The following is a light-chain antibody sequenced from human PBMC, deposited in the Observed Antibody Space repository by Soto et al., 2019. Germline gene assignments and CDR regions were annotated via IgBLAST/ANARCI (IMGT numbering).Light chain of an antibody. J-gene: IGLJ1*01. Sequence: QSVLTQPASVSGSPGQSLTISCTGTGSDVGAYKYVSWYQHVPGGAPKLLIYDVSDRPSGVSNRFSGSKSGNTASLTISGLQAEDEANYYCSSYTSSATLVFGTGTKLTVL. CDR3: SSYTSSATLV. CDR1: GSDVGAYKY. V-gene: IGLV2-14*03. CDR2: DVS.